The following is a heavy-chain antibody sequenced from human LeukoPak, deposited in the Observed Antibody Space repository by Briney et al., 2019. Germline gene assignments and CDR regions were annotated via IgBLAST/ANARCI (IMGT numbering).Heavy chain of an antibody. CDR1: GGSISSHY. D-gene: IGHD6-19*01. V-gene: IGHV4-59*11. J-gene: IGHJ4*02. CDR2: IFNSGST. Sequence: SETLSLTCTVSGGSISSHYWNWIRQPPGKGLEWIGYIFNSGSTNYNPSLKSRVTISVDTSKNQFSLKLRSVTAADTAVYYCASEGSGWYYWGQGILVTVSS. CDR3: ASEGSGWYY.